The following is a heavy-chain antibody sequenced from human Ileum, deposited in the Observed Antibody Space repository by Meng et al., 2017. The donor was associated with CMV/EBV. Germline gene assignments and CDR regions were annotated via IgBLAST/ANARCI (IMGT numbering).Heavy chain of an antibody. CDR2: TYYRSKWYN. V-gene: IGHV6-1*01. J-gene: IGHJ4*02. D-gene: IGHD6-19*01. Sequence: ISGDSVSSNSAAWNWIRPSPSRGLEGMGRTYYRSKWYNDYALSGKSRINFNPDTSKNQFSLQLNSVTPEDTAVYFCARDDSGWYFDYWGQGTLVTVSS. CDR3: ARDDSGWYFDY. CDR1: GDSVSSNSAA.